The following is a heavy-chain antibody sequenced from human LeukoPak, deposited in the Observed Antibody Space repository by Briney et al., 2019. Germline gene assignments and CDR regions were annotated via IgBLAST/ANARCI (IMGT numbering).Heavy chain of an antibody. CDR1: GFTFSSYD. V-gene: IGHV3-30*18. J-gene: IGHJ6*04. D-gene: IGHD3-10*01. CDR2: ISYYGTHK. CDR3: AKGSGSLVRGITIKGHPVDV. Sequence: GGSLRLSCAASGFTFSSYDMHWVRQASGKGLEWVAVISYYGTHKYYADSVKGRFTISRDSSKNTVYLQMNSLRPEDTAVYYCAKGSGSLVRGITIKGHPVDVWGKGTTVTVSS.